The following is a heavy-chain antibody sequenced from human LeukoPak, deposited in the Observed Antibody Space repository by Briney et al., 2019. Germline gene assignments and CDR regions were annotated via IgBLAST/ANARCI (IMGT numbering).Heavy chain of an antibody. Sequence: ASVKVSCKASGGTFSSYAISWVRQAPGQGLEWMGWINPNSGGTNYAQKFQGRVTMTRDTSISTAYMELSRLRSEDTAVYYCARIGLRGVIISRPLDYWGQGTLVTVSS. D-gene: IGHD3-16*02. J-gene: IGHJ4*02. CDR1: GGTFSSYA. CDR3: ARIGLRGVIISRPLDY. V-gene: IGHV1-2*02. CDR2: INPNSGGT.